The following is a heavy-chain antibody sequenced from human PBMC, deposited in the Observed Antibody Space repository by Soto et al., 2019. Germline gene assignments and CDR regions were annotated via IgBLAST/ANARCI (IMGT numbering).Heavy chain of an antibody. CDR2: ISYDGSNK. CDR1: GFTFSSYA. D-gene: IGHD2-2*03. V-gene: IGHV3-30-3*01. CDR3: AKDGYCSSTTCFTYFDY. J-gene: IGHJ4*02. Sequence: GGSLRLSCAASGFTFSSYAMHWVRQAPGKGLEWVAVISYDGSNKYYAESVKGRSTISKDKSKNTLYLQMNSLRAEDTAIYYCAKDGYCSSTTCFTYFDYWGQGALVTVSS.